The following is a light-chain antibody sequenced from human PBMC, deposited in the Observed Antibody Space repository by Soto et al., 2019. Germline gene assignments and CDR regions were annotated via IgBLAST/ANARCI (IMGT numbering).Light chain of an antibody. V-gene: IGKV3-20*01. Sequence: EIVLTQSPGTMSLSPGERATLSCRASQSVSSSYLAWYQKKPGQAPRLLIYGAYSSATGIPDRFSGSGYGTDVTLTISRVEPEDFAVYYCEHYGMAPGTFDQGTEVEIK. J-gene: IGKJ1*01. CDR1: QSVSSSY. CDR3: EHYGMAPGT. CDR2: GAY.